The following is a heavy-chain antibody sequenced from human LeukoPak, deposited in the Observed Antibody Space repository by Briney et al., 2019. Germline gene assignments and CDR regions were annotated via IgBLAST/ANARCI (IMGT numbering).Heavy chain of an antibody. Sequence: GGSLRLSCAASGFIFSHYGTNWVRQAPGKGLGWVSGITSRSTTYYADSVKGRFTISRDNAKNPLYLQMNNLRAEDTAVYYCAREIKGTVTGPGFDYWGQGTLVTVSS. D-gene: IGHD4-17*01. CDR2: ITSRSTT. CDR3: AREIKGTVTGPGFDY. J-gene: IGHJ4*02. V-gene: IGHV3-69-1*01. CDR1: GFIFSHYG.